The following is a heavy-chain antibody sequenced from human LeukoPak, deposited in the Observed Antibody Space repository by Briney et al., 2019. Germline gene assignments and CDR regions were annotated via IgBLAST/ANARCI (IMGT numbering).Heavy chain of an antibody. CDR1: GGSISSYY. D-gene: IGHD5-18*01. CDR3: ARELEGGSYGDKDYFDY. V-gene: IGHV4-59*01. J-gene: IGHJ4*02. Sequence: SETLSLTCTVSGGSISSYYWSWIRQPPGKGLEWIGYIYYSGSTNYNPSLKSRVTISVDTSKNQFSLKLSSVTAADTAVYYCARELEGGSYGDKDYFDYWGQGTLVTVSS. CDR2: IYYSGST.